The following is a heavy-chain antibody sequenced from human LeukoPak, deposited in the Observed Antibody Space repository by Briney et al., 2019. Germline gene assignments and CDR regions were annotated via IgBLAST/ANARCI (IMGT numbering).Heavy chain of an antibody. D-gene: IGHD1-14*01. V-gene: IGHV4-61*01. J-gene: IGHJ4*02. CDR3: ARHSGYFDY. CDR1: GGSVSSDNYY. Sequence: SETLSLTCTVSGGSVSSDNYYWTWIRQPPGKGLEWIGCTYYTGNSNYNPSLKSRVTISVDTSKNQFSLKLSSVTAADTAVYFCARHSGYFDYWGQGTLVTVSS. CDR2: TYYTGNS.